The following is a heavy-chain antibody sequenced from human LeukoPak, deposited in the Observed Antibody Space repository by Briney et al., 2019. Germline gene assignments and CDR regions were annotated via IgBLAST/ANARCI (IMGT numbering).Heavy chain of an antibody. CDR3: AKDLRVTMVRGVIITRPRSSFDY. V-gene: IGHV3-30*02. D-gene: IGHD3-10*01. CDR1: GFTFSYYG. Sequence: GGSLRLSCAASGFTFSYYGFHWVRQAPGKGLEWVAFIRYDGNDKFYAESVKGRFTISRDNSKNTLYLQMNSLRAEDTAVYYCAKDLRVTMVRGVIITRPRSSFDYWGQGTLVTVSS. CDR2: IRYDGNDK. J-gene: IGHJ4*02.